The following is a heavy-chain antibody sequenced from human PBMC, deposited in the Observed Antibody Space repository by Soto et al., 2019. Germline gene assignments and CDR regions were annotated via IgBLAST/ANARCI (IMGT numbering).Heavy chain of an antibody. J-gene: IGHJ4*02. V-gene: IGHV3-20*04. CDR3: ARAYSSGWYFFDY. CDR2: INWNGGSA. D-gene: IGHD6-19*01. Sequence: GGSLRISCAVSGFTFDDHGMRWVGQAPGKGLEWVSGINWNGGSAGYADSVKGRFTISRDNAKNSLYLQMNSLRAEDTALYYCARAYSSGWYFFDYWGQGT. CDR1: GFTFDDHG.